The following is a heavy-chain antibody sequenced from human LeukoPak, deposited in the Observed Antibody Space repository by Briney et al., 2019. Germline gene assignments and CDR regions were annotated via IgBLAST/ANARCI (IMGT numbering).Heavy chain of an antibody. Sequence: SETLSLTCTVSGVSLSSDKYYWTWIRQRPGKGLEWIGHIYYSGSTSFNPSLKSRVSMSMDTSKSQFSLKLTSVTAADTAVYYCATPYCGAISCLDVFDVWGQGTVVTASS. J-gene: IGHJ3*01. D-gene: IGHD2-21*01. CDR3: ATPYCGAISCLDVFDV. V-gene: IGHV4-31*03. CDR2: IYYSGST. CDR1: GVSLSSDKYY.